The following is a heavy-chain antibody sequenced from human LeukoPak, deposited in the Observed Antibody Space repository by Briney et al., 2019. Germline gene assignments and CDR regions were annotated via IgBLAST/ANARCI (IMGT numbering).Heavy chain of an antibody. D-gene: IGHD1-1*01. CDR2: ISKDGSKK. CDR3: ATAGTGSYPR. Sequence: PGRSLRLSCAVSGFTFSNYGMVWARQAPGKGLEWVALISKDGSKKHYADSVKGRFTVSRDNSKHTLYLQMDSLSAEDTAVYYCATAGTGSYPRWGQGTLVTVSS. V-gene: IGHV3-30*03. CDR1: GFTFSNYG. J-gene: IGHJ4*02.